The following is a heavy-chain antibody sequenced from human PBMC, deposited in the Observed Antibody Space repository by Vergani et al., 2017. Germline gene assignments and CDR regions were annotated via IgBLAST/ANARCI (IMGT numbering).Heavy chain of an antibody. J-gene: IGHJ4*02. V-gene: IGHV3-23*01. CDR2: VSGSSATP. Sequence: EVQLLESGGGLVQPGGSLRLSCEASGFSFPGYAMSWVRQAPGKGLEWVSSVSGSSATPYYADSVKGRFIISRDNSKNTLPLQMNSLRADDTAVYYCPKGSRGYTGYFFDYWGQGTLATVSS. CDR3: PKGSRGYTGYFFDY. D-gene: IGHD5-12*01. CDR1: GFSFPGYA.